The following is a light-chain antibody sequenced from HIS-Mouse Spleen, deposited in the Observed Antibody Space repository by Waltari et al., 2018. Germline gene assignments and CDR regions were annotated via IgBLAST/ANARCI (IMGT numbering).Light chain of an antibody. J-gene: IGKJ4*01. Sequence: DIVMTQSPDSLAVSLGERATINCKSSQSVLYSSNNKNYLAWYQQKPGQPPKLLIYWALTRESGVPDRFSGSGSGTDVTLTISSLQAGDVAVYYCQQYYSTPLTFGGGTK. CDR3: QQYYSTPLT. CDR2: WAL. CDR1: QSVLYSSNNKNY. V-gene: IGKV4-1*01.